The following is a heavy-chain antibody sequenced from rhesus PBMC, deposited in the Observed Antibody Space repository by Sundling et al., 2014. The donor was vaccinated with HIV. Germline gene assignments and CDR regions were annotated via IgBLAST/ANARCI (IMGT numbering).Heavy chain of an antibody. D-gene: IGHD3-9*01. CDR1: GGSISESYR. Sequence: QVQLQESGPGVVKPSETLSLTCDVSGGSISESYRWSWIRQPPGKGLEWMGYIYDTTTTTNDNPSLKSRVTISKDTSKNQFSLKLSSVTAADTAVYYCARQYYEDGYAYWGFDSWGQGVLVTVSS. CDR2: IYDTTTTT. CDR3: ARQYYEDGYAYWGFDS. J-gene: IGHJ4*01. V-gene: IGHV4S10*01.